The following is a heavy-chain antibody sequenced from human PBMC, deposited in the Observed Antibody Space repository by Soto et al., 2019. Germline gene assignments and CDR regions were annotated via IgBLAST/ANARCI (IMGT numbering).Heavy chain of an antibody. CDR2: IYYSGST. V-gene: IGHV4-59*12. CDR3: ARDHRDGYDFWSGYYSVSAPRDY. D-gene: IGHD3-3*01. Sequence: SETLSLTCTVSGGSTSSDNYWSWIRQPPGKGLEWIGHIYYSGSTNYNPSLKSRVTISVDTSKNQFSLKLSSVTAADTAVYYCARDHRDGYDFWSGYYSVSAPRDYWGQGTLVTVSS. J-gene: IGHJ4*02. CDR1: GGSTSSDNY.